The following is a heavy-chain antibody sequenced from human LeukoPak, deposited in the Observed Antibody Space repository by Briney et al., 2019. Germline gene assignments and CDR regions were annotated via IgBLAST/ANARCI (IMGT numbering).Heavy chain of an antibody. CDR2: IYYSGST. CDR3: ARVGGSNYYYYGMDV. Sequence: SETLSLTCTVSGGSVSSGNSYWSWIRQPPGKGLEWIGYIYYSGSTNYNPSLKSRVTISVDTSKNQFSLKLSSVTAADTAVYYCARVGGSNYYYYGMDVWGQGTTVTVSS. J-gene: IGHJ6*02. V-gene: IGHV4-61*01. CDR1: GGSVSSGNSY. D-gene: IGHD3-10*01.